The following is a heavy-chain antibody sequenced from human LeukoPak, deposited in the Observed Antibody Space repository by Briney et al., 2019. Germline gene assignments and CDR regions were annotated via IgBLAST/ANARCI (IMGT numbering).Heavy chain of an antibody. J-gene: IGHJ4*02. V-gene: IGHV4-59*01. D-gene: IGHD1-1*01. Sequence: TSETLSLTCTVSGASISSYYWSWIRQPPGKGPEWIGCMSYSGSTNYNPPLKSRVTISLDTSKNQLSLKLSSVTAADTAVYYCARDYDTTSDKGGFDSWGQGTLVTVSS. CDR1: GASISSYY. CDR2: MSYSGST. CDR3: ARDYDTTSDKGGFDS.